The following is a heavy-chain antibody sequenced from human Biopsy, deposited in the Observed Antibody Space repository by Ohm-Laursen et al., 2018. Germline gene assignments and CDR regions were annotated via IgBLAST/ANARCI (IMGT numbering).Heavy chain of an antibody. D-gene: IGHD4-11*01. CDR1: GDSVTKYY. CDR3: ARDSGILNYGNFKYYHYYGMDV. Sequence: TLSLTCTVSGDSVTKYYWSWIRQPPGEGLEWIGHIYYSVMTNYSPSLQSRVSISVDTSRNQVSLTLSSVTAADTAVYYCARDSGILNYGNFKYYHYYGMDVWGQGTKVTVSS. V-gene: IGHV4-59*02. CDR2: IYYSVMT. J-gene: IGHJ6*02.